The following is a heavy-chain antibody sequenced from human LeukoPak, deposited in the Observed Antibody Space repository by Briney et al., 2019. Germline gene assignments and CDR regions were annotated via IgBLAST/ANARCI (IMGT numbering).Heavy chain of an antibody. CDR1: GYTFTSYG. J-gene: IGHJ4*02. CDR3: ARASRRVAARVHYYFDY. V-gene: IGHV1-18*01. CDR2: ISAYNGNT. Sequence: PVASVKVSCKASGYTFTSYGISWVRQAPGQGLEWMGWISAYNGNTNYAQKLQGRVTMTTDTSTSTAYMELRSLRSDDTAVYYCARASRRVAARVHYYFDYWGQGTLVTVSS. D-gene: IGHD6-6*01.